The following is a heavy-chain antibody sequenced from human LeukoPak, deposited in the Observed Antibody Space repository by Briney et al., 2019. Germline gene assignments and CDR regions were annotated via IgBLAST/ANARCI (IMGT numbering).Heavy chain of an antibody. CDR3: AKDPYDTPYYFDY. CDR2: ISGSGGST. Sequence: PGGSVRLSCAASGFTFSSYAMSWVRQSPGKGLEWVSAISGSGGSTYYADSVKGRFTISRDNSKNTLYLQMNSLRAEDTAVYYCAKDPYDTPYYFDYWGQGTLVTVSS. J-gene: IGHJ4*02. D-gene: IGHD3-9*01. CDR1: GFTFSSYA. V-gene: IGHV3-23*01.